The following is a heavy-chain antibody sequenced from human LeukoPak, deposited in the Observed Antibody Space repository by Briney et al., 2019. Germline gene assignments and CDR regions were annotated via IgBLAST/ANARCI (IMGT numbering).Heavy chain of an antibody. D-gene: IGHD6-19*01. V-gene: IGHV3-23*01. J-gene: IGHJ4*02. Sequence: GGSLRLSCAASGFTFSTYAMSWDRQAPGKGLEWVSTISGSGVNTYYADSVKGRFTISRDNSKNTLYLQMNSLRAEDTAVYYCARSIAVAGAGLKAFGYWGQGTLVTVSS. CDR2: ISGSGVNT. CDR1: GFTFSTYA. CDR3: ARSIAVAGAGLKAFGY.